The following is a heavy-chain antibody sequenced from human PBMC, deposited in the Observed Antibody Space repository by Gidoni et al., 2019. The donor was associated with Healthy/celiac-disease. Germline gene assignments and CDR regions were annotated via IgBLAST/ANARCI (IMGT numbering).Heavy chain of an antibody. J-gene: IGHJ4*02. CDR2: ISYDGSNK. D-gene: IGHD7-27*01. V-gene: IGHV3-30*18. CDR3: AKARAGVY. CDR1: GFTFSSYG. Sequence: QVQLVASGGGVVPPGRSLRLSCSASGFTFSSYGMHWVRQAPGKGLEWVAVISYDGSNKYYADSVKGRFTISRDNSKNTLYLQMNSLRAEDTAVYYCAKARAGVYWGQGTLVTVSS.